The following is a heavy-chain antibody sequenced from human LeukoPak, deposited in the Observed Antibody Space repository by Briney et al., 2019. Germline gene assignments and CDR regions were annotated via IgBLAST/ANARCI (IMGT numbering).Heavy chain of an antibody. CDR3: ARDFDDSSQGYYFDY. D-gene: IGHD3-22*01. CDR2: ISAYNGNT. J-gene: IGHJ4*02. CDR1: GYTFTSYG. V-gene: IGHV1-18*01. Sequence: ASVKVSCKASGYTFTSYGISWVRQAPGQGLEWMGWISAYNGNTHNAQKLQGRVTMTTDTSTSTAYMELRSLRSDDTAVYYCARDFDDSSQGYYFDYWGQGTLVTVSS.